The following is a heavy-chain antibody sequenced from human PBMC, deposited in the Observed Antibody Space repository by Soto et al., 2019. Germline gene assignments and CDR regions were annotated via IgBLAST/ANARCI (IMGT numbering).Heavy chain of an antibody. Sequence: ASVKVSCTASAGTFSTYGIIWVQQAPGQGLEWMGGIIPFFGNTNYAQKLQGRVTMTTDTSTSTAYMELRSLRSDDTAVYYCARDKRFSSQQLVSPCLDPWGQGTLVTVSS. CDR1: AGTFSTYG. CDR2: IIPFFGNT. CDR3: ARDKRFSSQQLVSPCLDP. V-gene: IGHV1-18*01. D-gene: IGHD6-13*01. J-gene: IGHJ5*02.